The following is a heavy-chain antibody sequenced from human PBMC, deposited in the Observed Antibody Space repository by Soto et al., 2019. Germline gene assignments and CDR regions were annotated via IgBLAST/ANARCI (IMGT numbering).Heavy chain of an antibody. V-gene: IGHV4-39*01. CDR1: GGSLSSSSYY. Sequence: XTLSLPCTVSGGSLSSSSYYWGWIRQSPGKGLEWIGNIYSSGSTYCNTSLKSRVTISADTYKNQFSLTLRFFTAADTAVYYCARVRIDQEWFDPWGQGTLGTVSS. CDR3: ARVRIDQEWFDP. J-gene: IGHJ5*02. CDR2: IYSSGST.